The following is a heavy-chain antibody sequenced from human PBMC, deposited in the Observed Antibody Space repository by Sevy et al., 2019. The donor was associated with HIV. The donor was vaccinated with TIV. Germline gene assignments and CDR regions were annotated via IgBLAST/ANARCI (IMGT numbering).Heavy chain of an antibody. V-gene: IGHV3-7*03. D-gene: IGHD2-15*01. CDR1: GFIFSGYW. CDR3: ARAIGAATSY. Sequence: GGSLRLSCAGSGFIFSGYWMHWVRQAPGKGLEWGANINEDGTTKYYLDSVKGRFTISRDNAKNSVFLQMNSLRVDDTAVYYCARAIGAATSYWGQGTLVTVSS. CDR2: INEDGTTK. J-gene: IGHJ4*02.